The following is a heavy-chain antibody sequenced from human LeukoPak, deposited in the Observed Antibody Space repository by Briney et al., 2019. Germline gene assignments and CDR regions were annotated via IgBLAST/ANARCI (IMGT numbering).Heavy chain of an antibody. CDR3: ARGHYDLAP. CDR2: IYNTEAP. J-gene: IGHJ5*02. D-gene: IGHD3-16*01. CDR1: GGSITDHY. V-gene: IGHV4-59*08. Sequence: PSETLSLTCSVSGGSITDHYWSWIRQPPGKGLEWIGYIYNTEAPNYDPSLNARVTMSLDMSKNQFSLRLRSVTAADTAVYYCARGHYDLAPWGQGISVTVSS.